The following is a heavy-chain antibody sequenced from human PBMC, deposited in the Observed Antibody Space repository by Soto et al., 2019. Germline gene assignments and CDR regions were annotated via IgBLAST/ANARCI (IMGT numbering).Heavy chain of an antibody. D-gene: IGHD6-6*01. CDR2: INHSGST. CDR3: ARGWSSSSSRRPFDY. J-gene: IGHJ4*02. V-gene: IGHV4-34*01. Sequence: SETLSLTCAVYGGSFSGYYWSWIRQPPGKGLEWIGEINHSGSTNYNPSLKSRVTISVDTSKNQFSLKLSPVTAADTAVYYCARGWSSSSSRRPFDYWGQGTLVTVSS. CDR1: GGSFSGYY.